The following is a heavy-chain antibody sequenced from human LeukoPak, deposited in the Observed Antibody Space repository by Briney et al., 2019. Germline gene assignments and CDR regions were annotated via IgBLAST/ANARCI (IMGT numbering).Heavy chain of an antibody. J-gene: IGHJ4*02. D-gene: IGHD3-16*01. V-gene: IGHV3-15*01. Sequence: GGSLRLSCAASGFTFTNAWMSWVRQAPGKGLEWDGRIKSKTDGGTTYYAAPVKGRFTISRDDSKNTLYLQMNSLKTEDTAVYYCTTEAIMIWDWGQGTLVTVSS. CDR3: TTEAIMIWD. CDR1: GFTFTNAW. CDR2: IKSKTDGGTT.